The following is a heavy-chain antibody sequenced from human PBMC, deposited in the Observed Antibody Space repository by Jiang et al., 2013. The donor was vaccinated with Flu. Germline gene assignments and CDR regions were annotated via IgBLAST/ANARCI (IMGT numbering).Heavy chain of an antibody. V-gene: IGHV4-34*01. J-gene: IGHJ6*02. D-gene: IGHD6-13*01. Sequence: VLLKPSETLSLTCAVYGGSFSGYYWSWIRQPPGKGLEWIGEINHSGSTNYNPSLKSRVTISVDTSKNQFSLKLSSVTAADTAVYYCARVPRRAAAGPWIYYGMDVWGQGTTVTVSS. CDR2: INHSGST. CDR3: ARVPRRAAAGPWIYYGMDV. CDR1: GGSFSGYY.